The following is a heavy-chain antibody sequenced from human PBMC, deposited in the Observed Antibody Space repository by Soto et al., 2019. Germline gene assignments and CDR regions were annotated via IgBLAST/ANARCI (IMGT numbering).Heavy chain of an antibody. D-gene: IGHD2-15*01. CDR3: ARVYTGYCSGGTGYWFDP. V-gene: IGHV3-21*01. Sequence: EVQLVESGGGLVKPGGSLRLSCAASGFSFSSYSMNWVRQAPGKGLEWVSSISSSASHINYADSVKGRFTISRDNAKKSLYLQMNSLRAEDTAVYYCARVYTGYCSGGTGYWFDPWGQGTLVTVSS. CDR2: ISSSASHI. J-gene: IGHJ5*02. CDR1: GFSFSSYS.